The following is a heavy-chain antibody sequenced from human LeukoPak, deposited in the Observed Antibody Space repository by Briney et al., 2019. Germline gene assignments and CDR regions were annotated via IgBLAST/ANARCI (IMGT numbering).Heavy chain of an antibody. CDR2: ISGSGGST. V-gene: IGHV3-23*01. CDR1: GFTFSSYA. D-gene: IGHD2-21*02. Sequence: PGGSLRLSCAASGFTFSSYAMSWVRQAPGKGLEWVSAISGSGGSTYYADSVKGRFAISRDNSKNALYLQMNSLRAEDTAVYYCAKVRCGGDCYYFDYWGQGTLVTVSS. CDR3: AKVRCGGDCYYFDY. J-gene: IGHJ4*02.